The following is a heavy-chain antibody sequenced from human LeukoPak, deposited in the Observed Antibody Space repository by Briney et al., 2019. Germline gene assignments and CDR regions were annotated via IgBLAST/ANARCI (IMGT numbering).Heavy chain of an antibody. V-gene: IGHV3-33*01. J-gene: IGHJ1*01. Sequence: QPGRSLRLSCAASGFTFSSYGMHWVRQAPGKGLEWVAVIWYDGSNKYYADSVKGRFTISRDNSKNTLYLQMNSPRAEDTAVYYCARGLYYYDSSGHEYFQHWGQGTLVTVSS. D-gene: IGHD3-22*01. CDR3: ARGLYYYDSSGHEYFQH. CDR2: IWYDGSNK. CDR1: GFTFSSYG.